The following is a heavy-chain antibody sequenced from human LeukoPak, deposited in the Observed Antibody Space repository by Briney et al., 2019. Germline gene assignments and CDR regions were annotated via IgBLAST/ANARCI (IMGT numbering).Heavy chain of an antibody. D-gene: IGHD3-22*01. V-gene: IGHV4-34*01. CDR1: GGSFSGYY. CDR3: AREADYYYDSSGYFDY. CDR2: INHSGST. J-gene: IGHJ4*02. Sequence: PSETLSLTCAVYGGSFSGYYWSWIRQPPGKGLEWSGEINHSGSTNYNPSLKSRVTISVDTSKNQFSLKLSSVTAADTAVYYCAREADYYYDSSGYFDYWGQGTLVTVSS.